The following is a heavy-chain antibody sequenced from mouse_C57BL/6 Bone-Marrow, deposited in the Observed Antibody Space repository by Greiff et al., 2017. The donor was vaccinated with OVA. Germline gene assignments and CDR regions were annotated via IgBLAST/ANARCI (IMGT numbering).Heavy chain of an antibody. V-gene: IGHV3-6*01. CDR2: ISYDGSN. CDR3: AREIYYGSSLWYFDV. CDR1: GYSITSGYY. J-gene: IGHJ1*03. D-gene: IGHD1-1*01. Sequence: ESGPGLVKPSQSLSLTCSVTGYSITSGYYWNWIRQFPGNKLEWMGYISYDGSNNYNPSLKNRISITRDTSKNQFFLKLNSVTTEDTATYYCAREIYYGSSLWYFDVWGTGTTVTVSS.